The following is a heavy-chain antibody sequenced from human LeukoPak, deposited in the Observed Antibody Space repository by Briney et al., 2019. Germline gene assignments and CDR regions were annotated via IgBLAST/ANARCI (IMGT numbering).Heavy chain of an antibody. CDR3: AKVYYDSSGYYPDTFDI. J-gene: IGHJ3*02. CDR1: GFTFSSYV. Sequence: GGXXRLSCAASGFTFSSYVMNWVRQAPGKGLEWVSGISASGGSTYYADSVKGRFTISRDNSKNTLYLQMNSLGAEDTAVYYCAKVYYDSSGYYPDTFDIWGQGIMVTVSS. D-gene: IGHD3-22*01. CDR2: ISASGGST. V-gene: IGHV3-23*01.